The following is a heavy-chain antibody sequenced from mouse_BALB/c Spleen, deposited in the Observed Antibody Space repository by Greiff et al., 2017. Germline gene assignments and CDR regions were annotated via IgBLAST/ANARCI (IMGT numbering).Heavy chain of an antibody. CDR1: GYSITSGYY. Sequence: EVQLVESGPGLVKPSQSLSLTCSVTGYSITSGYYWNWIRQFPGNKLEWMGYISYDGSNNYNPSLKNRISITRDTSKNQFFLKLNSVTTEDTATYYCAAPYGNYVGVDYWGQGTSVTVSS. CDR2: ISYDGSN. J-gene: IGHJ4*01. CDR3: AAPYGNYVGVDY. V-gene: IGHV3-6*02. D-gene: IGHD2-1*01.